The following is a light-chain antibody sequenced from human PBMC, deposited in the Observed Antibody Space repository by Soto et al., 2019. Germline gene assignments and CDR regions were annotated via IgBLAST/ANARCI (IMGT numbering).Light chain of an antibody. CDR2: AAS. J-gene: IGKJ1*01. CDR1: QSISSW. CDR3: QQYNYYWT. Sequence: IQMTQSPSSLSASVGDRVTITCRASQSISSWLAWYQQKPGKAPKLLIYAASNLESGVPSRFSGSGSGTEFSLTISSLQADDFATYYCQQYNYYWTFGQGTKVDIK. V-gene: IGKV1-5*01.